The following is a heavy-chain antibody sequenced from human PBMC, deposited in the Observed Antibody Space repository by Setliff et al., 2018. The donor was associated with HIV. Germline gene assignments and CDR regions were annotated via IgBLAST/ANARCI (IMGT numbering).Heavy chain of an antibody. CDR1: GYSFTAYY. Sequence: ASVKVSCKASGYSFTAYYMHWVRQAPGQGLEWMGWINPSGGSTTYAQKFQGRVTMTRDTSTSTVYMELSSLRSEDTAVYYCARVWPRGLISFYGYWGQGTLVTVSS. V-gene: IGHV1-46*03. CDR2: INPSGGST. J-gene: IGHJ4*02. CDR3: ARVWPRGLISFYGY. D-gene: IGHD2-2*01.